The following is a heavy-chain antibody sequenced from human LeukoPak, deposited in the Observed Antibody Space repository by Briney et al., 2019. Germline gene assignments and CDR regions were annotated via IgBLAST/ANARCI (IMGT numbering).Heavy chain of an antibody. D-gene: IGHD1-26*01. CDR1: GFTFRTYA. CDR3: ARDGVGATGAFDI. V-gene: IGHV3-30*04. Sequence: PGGSLRLSCAASGFTFRTYAMHWVRQAPGKGLEWVAVISYDGSNKYYADSVRGRFTFSRDNSKNTLYLQMNSLRAEDTAVYYCARDGVGATGAFDIWGQGTMVTVSS. CDR2: ISYDGSNK. J-gene: IGHJ3*02.